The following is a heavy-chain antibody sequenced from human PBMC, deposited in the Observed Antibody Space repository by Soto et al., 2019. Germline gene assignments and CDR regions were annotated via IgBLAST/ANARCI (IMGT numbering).Heavy chain of an antibody. CDR1: GDTFTSYA. D-gene: IGHD2-8*01. V-gene: IGHV1-3*01. CDR2: INAGNGNT. CDR3: ARGRRYCTNGVCYSSEY. J-gene: IGHJ4*02. Sequence: GASVKVSCKASGDTFTSYAIHWVRQAPGQRLEWMGWINAGNGNTKYSQKFQGRVTITRDTSASTAYMELSSLRSEDTAVYYCARGRRYCTNGVCYSSEYWGQGTLVTVSS.